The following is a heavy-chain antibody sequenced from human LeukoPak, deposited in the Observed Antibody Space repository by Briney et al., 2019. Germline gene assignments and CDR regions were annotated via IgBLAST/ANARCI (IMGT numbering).Heavy chain of an antibody. V-gene: IGHV3-23*01. D-gene: IGHD2-15*01. CDR3: AKQLGYCSDGSCYFPY. J-gene: IGHJ4*02. Sequence: GGSLRLSCAASGFTFSNSAMSWVRQAPGKGLEWVSAISNNGGYTYYADSVQGRFTISRDNSKSTLCLQMNSLRAEDTAVYYCAKQLGYCSDGSCYFPYWGQGTLVTVSS. CDR2: ISNNGGYT. CDR1: GFTFSNSA.